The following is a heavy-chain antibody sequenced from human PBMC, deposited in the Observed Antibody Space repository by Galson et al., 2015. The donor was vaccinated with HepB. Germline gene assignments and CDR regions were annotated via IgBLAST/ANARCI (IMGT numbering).Heavy chain of an antibody. CDR1: GYTLTELS. Sequence: SVKVSCKVSGYTLTELSMHWVRQAPGKGLEWMGGFDPEDGETIYAQKFQGRVTMTEDTSTDTAYMELSSLRSEDTAVYYCAYDFWSGYQIHDAFDIWGQGTMVTVSS. CDR2: FDPEDGET. D-gene: IGHD3-3*01. V-gene: IGHV1-24*01. J-gene: IGHJ3*02. CDR3: AYDFWSGYQIHDAFDI.